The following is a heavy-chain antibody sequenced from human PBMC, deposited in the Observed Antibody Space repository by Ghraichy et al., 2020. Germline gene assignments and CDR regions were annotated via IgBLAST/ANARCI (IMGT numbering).Heavy chain of an antibody. J-gene: IGHJ4*02. CDR1: GFTFSSYW. V-gene: IGHV3-7*03. D-gene: IGHD3-3*01. CDR3: ARDSGSYDFWSGYYFGY. CDR2: IKQDGSEK. Sequence: GGSLRLSCAASGFTFSSYWMSWVRQAPGKGLEWVANIKQDGSEKYYVDSVKGRFTISRDNAKNSLYLQMNSLRAEDTAVYYCARDSGSYDFWSGYYFGYWGQGTLVTVSS.